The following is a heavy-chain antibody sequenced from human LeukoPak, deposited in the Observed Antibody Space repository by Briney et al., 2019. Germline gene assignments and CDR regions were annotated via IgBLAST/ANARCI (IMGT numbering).Heavy chain of an antibody. CDR2: INPNCGST. CDR1: GYTFTRYY. V-gene: IGHV1-46*01. CDR3: ARERETESYDSSGYDFDY. D-gene: IGHD3-22*01. J-gene: IGHJ4*02. Sequence: ASVKVSCKASGYTFTRYYMHWVRQAPGQGLEWVGIINPNCGSTSYAQKFQGRVTMTRDTSTSTVYMELSSLRSEDTAVYYCARERETESYDSSGYDFDYWGQGTLVTVSS.